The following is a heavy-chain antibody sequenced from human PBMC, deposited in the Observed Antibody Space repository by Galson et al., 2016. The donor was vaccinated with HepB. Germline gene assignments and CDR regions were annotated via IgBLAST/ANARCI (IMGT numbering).Heavy chain of an antibody. Sequence: SLRLSCAASGFTFSSYGMHWVRQAPGKGLEWVAVIWYDGSNKYYADSVKGRFTISRDDSKNTLYLQMNSLRAEDTAVYYCARGSNYFDYYYDGMGVWGQGTTVTVSS. CDR1: GFTFSSYG. D-gene: IGHD4-11*01. V-gene: IGHV3-33*01. CDR2: IWYDGSNK. CDR3: ARGSNYFDYYYDGMGV. J-gene: IGHJ6*02.